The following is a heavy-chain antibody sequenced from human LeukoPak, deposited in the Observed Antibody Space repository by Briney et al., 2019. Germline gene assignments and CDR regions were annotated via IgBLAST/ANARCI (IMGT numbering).Heavy chain of an antibody. CDR1: GFTFSSYA. CDR2: TSYDGSNK. D-gene: IGHD3-22*01. CDR3: ARVNARTMIVVVIEWGAFDI. Sequence: GGSLRLSCAASGFTFSSYAMHWVRQAPGKGLEWVAVTSYDGSNKYYADSVKGRFTISRDNSKNTLYLQMNSLRAEDTAVYYCARVNARTMIVVVIEWGAFDIWGQGTMVTVSS. V-gene: IGHV3-30*01. J-gene: IGHJ3*02.